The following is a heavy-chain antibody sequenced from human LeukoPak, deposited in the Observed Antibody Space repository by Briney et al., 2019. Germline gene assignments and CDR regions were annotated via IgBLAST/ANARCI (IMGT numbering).Heavy chain of an antibody. Sequence: GGSLRLSCAASGFTFSSYAMHWVRQTQAKGLEWVAVISYDGSNAYYADSVKGRFAISRDNSKNTLYLQMNTLRAEDTAVYYCARDVVATIRYYFDYWGQGALVTVSS. CDR1: GFTFSSYA. CDR2: ISYDGSNA. V-gene: IGHV3-30*09. D-gene: IGHD5-12*01. J-gene: IGHJ4*02. CDR3: ARDVVATIRYYFDY.